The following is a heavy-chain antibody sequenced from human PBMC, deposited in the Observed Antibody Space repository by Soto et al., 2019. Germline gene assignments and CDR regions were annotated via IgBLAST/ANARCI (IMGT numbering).Heavy chain of an antibody. V-gene: IGHV3-30*03. J-gene: IGHJ4*02. CDR1: GFTFSSYG. CDR3: ATSYGNAWYTY. D-gene: IGHD6-13*01. Sequence: PGGSLRLSCAASGFTFSSYGMHWVRQAPGKGLEWVAVISYDGSNKYYADSVKGRFTISRDNSKNTLYLQMNSLRAEDTAVYYCATSYGNAWYTYWGQGTQVTVSS. CDR2: ISYDGSNK.